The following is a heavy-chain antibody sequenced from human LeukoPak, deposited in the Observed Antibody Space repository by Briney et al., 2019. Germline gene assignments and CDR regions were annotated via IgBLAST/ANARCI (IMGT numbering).Heavy chain of an antibody. CDR3: AHRRGAARPQYYFDY. Sequence: SGPTLVKPTQTLTLTCTFSGFSLSTSGVGVGWIRQPPGKALEWLALIYWDADKRYSPSLKSRLTITKATSKTQVVLTMTNMDPVDTATYYCAHRRGAARPQYYFDYWGQGTLVTVSS. V-gene: IGHV2-5*02. CDR1: GFSLSTSGVG. CDR2: IYWDADK. D-gene: IGHD6-6*01. J-gene: IGHJ4*02.